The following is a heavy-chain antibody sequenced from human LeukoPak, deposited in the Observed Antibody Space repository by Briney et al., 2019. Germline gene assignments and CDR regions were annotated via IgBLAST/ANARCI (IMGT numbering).Heavy chain of an antibody. CDR2: IYYTGST. CDR1: GYSISSGYY. CDR3: ARVRSGSYSATDY. V-gene: IGHV4-38-2*02. Sequence: PSETLSLTCTVSGYSISSGYYWGWIRQPPGKGLEWIGSIYYTGSTYYTPPLKSRVTISVDTSKNQFSQNLNSVTAADTAVYYCARVRSGSYSATDYWGQGTLVTVSS. J-gene: IGHJ4*02. D-gene: IGHD1-26*01.